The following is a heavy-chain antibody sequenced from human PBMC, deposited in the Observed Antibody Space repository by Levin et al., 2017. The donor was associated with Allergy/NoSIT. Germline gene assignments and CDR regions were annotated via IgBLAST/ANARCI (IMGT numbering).Heavy chain of an antibody. CDR2: ISYDGING. D-gene: IGHD3-9*01. Sequence: QAGGSLRLSCAVSGFTFSSYGLHWVRQAPGKGLEWVAAISYDGINGYYADSVKGRFTISRDNSKDTLYLQMNSLRAEDTAVYYCAKDRAYSPIPFDSIDYWGQGTLVTVSS. J-gene: IGHJ4*02. CDR1: GFTFSSYG. V-gene: IGHV3-30*18. CDR3: AKDRAYSPIPFDSIDY.